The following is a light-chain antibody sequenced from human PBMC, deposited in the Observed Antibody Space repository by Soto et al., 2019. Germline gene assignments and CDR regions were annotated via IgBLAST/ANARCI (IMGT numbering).Light chain of an antibody. V-gene: IGLV2-23*02. Sequence: QSALTQPASVSGSPGQSITISCTGTSSDVGSYNLVSWYQQHPGKAPKLMIYEVSKRPSGVSNRFSGSKSGNTASLTISGLQAEDEADYYCFSYAGSSTFYYVFGTGTKLTVL. CDR1: SSDVGSYNL. CDR3: FSYAGSSTFYYV. CDR2: EVS. J-gene: IGLJ1*01.